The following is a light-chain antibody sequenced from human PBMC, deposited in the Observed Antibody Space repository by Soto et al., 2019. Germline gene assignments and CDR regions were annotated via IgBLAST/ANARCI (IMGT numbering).Light chain of an antibody. J-gene: IGKJ5*01. CDR1: QTISTW. V-gene: IGKV1-5*01. CDR2: DAS. Sequence: DIQMTQSPCTLSASVGAGVTITCRASQTISTWLAWYQHKPGKAPNLLIYDASTLMSGVPSRFSGSGSGTEFTLTISSLQPGDFATYYCQQSETYPLTFGQGTQVEI. CDR3: QQSETYPLT.